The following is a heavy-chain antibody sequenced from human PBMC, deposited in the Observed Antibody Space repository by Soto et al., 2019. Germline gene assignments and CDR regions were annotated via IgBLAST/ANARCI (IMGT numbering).Heavy chain of an antibody. CDR3: AKLMGYCSGGGCSLNWFDP. Sequence: ASVKVSCKASGYTFTSYGISWVRQAPGQGLEWMGWISAYNGNTNYAQKLQGRVTMTTDTSTSTAYMELRSLRSDDTAVYHCAKLMGYCSGGGCSLNWFDPWGRGTLVTVSS. CDR1: GYTFTSYG. D-gene: IGHD2-15*01. V-gene: IGHV1-18*04. J-gene: IGHJ5*02. CDR2: ISAYNGNT.